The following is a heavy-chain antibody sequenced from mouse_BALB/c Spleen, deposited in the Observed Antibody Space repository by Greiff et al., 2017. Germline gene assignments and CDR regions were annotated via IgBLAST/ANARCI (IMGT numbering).Heavy chain of an antibody. D-gene: IGHD6-2*01. CDR2: IRNKANGYTT. Sequence: DVKLVESGGGLVQPGGSLRLSCATSGFTFTDYYMSWVRQPPGKALEWLGFIRNKANGYTTEYSASVKGRFTISRDNSQSILYLQMNTLRAEDSATYYCARISLYAMDYWGQGTSVTVSS. CDR1: GFTFTDYY. CDR3: ARISLYAMDY. J-gene: IGHJ4*01. V-gene: IGHV7-3*02.